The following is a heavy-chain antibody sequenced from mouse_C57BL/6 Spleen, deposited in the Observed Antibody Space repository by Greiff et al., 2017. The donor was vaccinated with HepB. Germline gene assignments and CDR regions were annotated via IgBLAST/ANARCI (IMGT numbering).Heavy chain of an antibody. CDR1: GYSITSGYY. J-gene: IGHJ2*01. D-gene: IGHD1-1*01. Sequence: DVQLQESGPGLVKPSQSLSLTCSVTGYSITSGYYWNWIRQFPGNKLEWMGYISYDGSNNYNPSLKNRISITRDTSKNQLFLKLNSVTTEDTATYYCARDLLGYYFDYWGQGTTLTVSS. CDR3: ARDLLGYYFDY. CDR2: ISYDGSN. V-gene: IGHV3-6*01.